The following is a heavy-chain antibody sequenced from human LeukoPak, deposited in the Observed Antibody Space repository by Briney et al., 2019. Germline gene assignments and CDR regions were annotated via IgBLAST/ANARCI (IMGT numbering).Heavy chain of an antibody. Sequence: GGSLRLSCAASGXTLSSYWMHWVRQAPGKGLVWVSRINSDGSSTGYADSVKGRFTISRDNAKNTLYLQMNSLRAEDTAVYYCARETLINVDAFDIWGQGTMVTVSS. CDR3: ARETLINVDAFDI. J-gene: IGHJ3*02. V-gene: IGHV3-74*01. CDR1: GXTLSSYW. D-gene: IGHD3-16*01. CDR2: INSDGSST.